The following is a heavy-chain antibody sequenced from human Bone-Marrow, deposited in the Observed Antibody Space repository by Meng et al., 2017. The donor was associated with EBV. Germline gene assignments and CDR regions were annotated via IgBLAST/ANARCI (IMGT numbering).Heavy chain of an antibody. CDR3: AHRRSDSGWFGY. J-gene: IGHJ4*02. Sequence: QITLKESGPTVINPTQTLTLTCTVSGFSLSTSGMGVAWIRQPPGKALEWLALIYWDDETRYSPALKNRLTVTKDSSKNQVVFRMANLDPADTATYYCAHRRSDSGWFGYWGQGTLVTVSS. CDR2: IYWDDET. CDR1: GFSLSTSGMG. D-gene: IGHD6-19*01. V-gene: IGHV2-5*02.